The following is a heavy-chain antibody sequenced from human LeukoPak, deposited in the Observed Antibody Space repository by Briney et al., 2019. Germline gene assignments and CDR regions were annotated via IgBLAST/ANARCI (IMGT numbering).Heavy chain of an antibody. CDR1: GGSISSGSYY. CDR3: AAGHDYGGNTFDY. CDR2: IYTSGST. D-gene: IGHD4-23*01. Sequence: SETLSLTCTVSGGSISSGSYYWSWIRQPAGNGLEWIGRIYTSGSTNYNPSLKSRVTISVDTSKNQFSLKLSSVTAADTAVYYCAAGHDYGGNTFDYWGQGTLVTVSS. V-gene: IGHV4-61*02. J-gene: IGHJ4*02.